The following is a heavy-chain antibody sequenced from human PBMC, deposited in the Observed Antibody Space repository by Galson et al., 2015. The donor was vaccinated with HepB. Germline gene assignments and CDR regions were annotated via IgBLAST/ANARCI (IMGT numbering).Heavy chain of an antibody. CDR3: VRSPDDAFDI. Sequence: PALVKPTQTLTLTCTFSGFSLSTSGVGVGWIRQPPGKALEWLAVIYWDDDKRYNPSLKSRLTITKGTSKNQVVLTMTNIDPVDTATYYCVRSPDDAFDIWGQGTMVTVSS. CDR2: IYWDDDK. V-gene: IGHV2-5*02. J-gene: IGHJ3*02. CDR1: GFSLSTSGVG.